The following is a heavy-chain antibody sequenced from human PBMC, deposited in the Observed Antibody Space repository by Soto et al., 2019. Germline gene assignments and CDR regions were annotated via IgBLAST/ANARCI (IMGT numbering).Heavy chain of an antibody. V-gene: IGHV4-34*01. CDR1: GGSFSGYY. J-gene: IGHJ6*03. D-gene: IGHD2-2*01. CDR2: INHSGST. Sequence: SETLSLTCAVYGGSFSGYYWSWIRQPPGKGLEWIGEINHSGSTNYNPSLKSRVTISVDTSKNQFSLKLSSVTAADTAVYYCERGYCSSTSCYYYYMDVWGKGTSVTVSS. CDR3: ERGYCSSTSCYYYYMDV.